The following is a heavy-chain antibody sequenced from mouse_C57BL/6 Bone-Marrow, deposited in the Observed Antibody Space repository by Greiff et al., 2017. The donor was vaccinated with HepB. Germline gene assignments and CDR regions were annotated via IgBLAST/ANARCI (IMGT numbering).Heavy chain of an antibody. CDR1: GYTLTDYY. CDR3: ARWNWVYYAMDY. J-gene: IGHJ4*01. V-gene: IGHV1-26*01. D-gene: IGHD4-1*01. CDR2: INPNNGGT. Sequence: EVQLQQSGPELVKPGASVKISCKASGYTLTDYYMNWVKQSHGKSLEWIGDINPNNGGTSYNQKFKGKATLTVDKSSSTAYMELRSLTSEDSAVYYCARWNWVYYAMDYWGQGTSVTVSS.